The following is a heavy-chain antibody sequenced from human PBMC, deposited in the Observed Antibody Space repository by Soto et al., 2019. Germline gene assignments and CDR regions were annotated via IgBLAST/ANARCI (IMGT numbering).Heavy chain of an antibody. Sequence: QLQLHESGPGLVKPSETLSLTCSVSGGSISSNNYYWGWIRQPPGKGLEWIGNIYYNGFTYYNPSHKSRVTISVDTSKNQFSLMLTSVTATDTAVYYCARQGDFWSGSGDFDYWGQGILVPVSS. CDR1: GGSISSNNYY. CDR2: IYYNGFT. D-gene: IGHD3-3*01. J-gene: IGHJ4*02. V-gene: IGHV4-39*01. CDR3: ARQGDFWSGSGDFDY.